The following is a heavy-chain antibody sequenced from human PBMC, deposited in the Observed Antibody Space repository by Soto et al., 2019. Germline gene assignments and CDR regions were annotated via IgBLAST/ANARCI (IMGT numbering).Heavy chain of an antibody. D-gene: IGHD2-21*01. V-gene: IGHV1-69*02. CDR2: IIPMLGVR. CDR3: TIGSWSGEVFDI. Sequence: QVQLVQSGAEVKKPGSSVKVSCKDSGGTFSTYSMFWVRQAPGQGLEWMGRIIPMLGVRNYAQRFQARVTXXAXESTATVHMELSSLRSEDTALYYCTIGSWSGEVFDIWGQGTMVTVSS. CDR1: GGTFSTYS. J-gene: IGHJ3*02.